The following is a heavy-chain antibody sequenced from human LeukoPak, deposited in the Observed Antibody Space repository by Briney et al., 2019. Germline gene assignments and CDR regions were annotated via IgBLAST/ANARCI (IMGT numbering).Heavy chain of an antibody. Sequence: SQTLSLTCTVSGDSIGSGPYYWTWIRQPAGKTLEWMGRIYTRGGTDYNSSLKSRLTISIDTSKNQFSLKLSSVTAADTAVYYCERAGELWVTDYWGQGTLVTVSS. V-gene: IGHV4-61*02. CDR1: GDSIGSGPYY. CDR3: ERAGELWVTDY. D-gene: IGHD1-7*01. CDR2: IYTRGGT. J-gene: IGHJ4*02.